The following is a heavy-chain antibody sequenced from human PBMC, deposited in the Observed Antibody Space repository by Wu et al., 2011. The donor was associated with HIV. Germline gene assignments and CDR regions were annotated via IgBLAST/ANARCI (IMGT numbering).Heavy chain of an antibody. CDR3: ASTDCSSTSCYGHYYYYYMDV. Sequence: QVQLVQSGAEVKKPGSSVKVSCKASGGTFSNTAVSWVRQAPGQGLEWMGGIIPMHGTVNYARRFRGRVTLTADKSTDIVYMELSSLTSEDSAIYYCASTDCSSTSCYGHYYYYYMDVWAKGPRSPSP. V-gene: IGHV1-69*14. CDR1: GGTFSNTA. J-gene: IGHJ6*03. CDR2: IIPMHGTV. D-gene: IGHD2-2*01.